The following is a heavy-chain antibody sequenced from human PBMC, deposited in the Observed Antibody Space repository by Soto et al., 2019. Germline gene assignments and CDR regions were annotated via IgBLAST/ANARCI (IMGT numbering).Heavy chain of an antibody. D-gene: IGHD6-19*01. CDR2: ISAYNGNT. CDR1: GYTFTSYG. V-gene: IGHV1-18*01. J-gene: IGHJ3*02. Sequence: ASVKVSCKASGYTFTSYGISWVRQAPGQGLEWMGWISAYNGNTNYAQKLQGRVTMTTDTSTSTTYVELRSLRSDDTAVYYCARDRKQWRSDAFDIWGQGTMVTVSS. CDR3: ARDRKQWRSDAFDI.